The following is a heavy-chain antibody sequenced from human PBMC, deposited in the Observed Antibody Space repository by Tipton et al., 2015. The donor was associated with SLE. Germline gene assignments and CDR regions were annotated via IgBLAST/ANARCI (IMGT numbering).Heavy chain of an antibody. CDR1: GDSISSSNYY. CDR3: ARVGGSAFDI. J-gene: IGHJ3*02. CDR2: VYYSGST. Sequence: TLSLTCTVSGDSISSSNYYWAWVRQPPGKGLEWIGGVYYSGSTYDNPSLKSRVTISLDTSNNQFSLRLRSVTAADTAVYYCARVGGSAFDIWGRGTMVSVSS. V-gene: IGHV4-39*07. D-gene: IGHD1-14*01.